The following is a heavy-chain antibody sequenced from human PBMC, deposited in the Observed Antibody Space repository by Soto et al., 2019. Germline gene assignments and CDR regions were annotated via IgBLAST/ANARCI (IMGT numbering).Heavy chain of an antibody. CDR3: AKDAPGSGWLSDY. V-gene: IGHV3-23*01. CDR1: GFTFSIYA. CDR2: IGGSGGGT. Sequence: AGGSLRLSCAASGFTFSIYAMSWVRQAPGKGLEWVSTIGGSGGGTSYADFVRGRFTISRDNSRNTLYLQMNSLRAEDTAVYYCAKDAPGSGWLSDYWGQGTLVTVSS. J-gene: IGHJ4*02. D-gene: IGHD3-22*01.